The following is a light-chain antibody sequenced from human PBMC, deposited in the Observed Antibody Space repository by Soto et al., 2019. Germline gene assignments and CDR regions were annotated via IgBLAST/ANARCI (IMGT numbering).Light chain of an antibody. CDR3: IQFLMYPAT. Sequence: IQLTQSPSSLSASVGARVTITCRASQGIDINLAWYQQKPGEAPKLLIYAASTLAGGPPLRCSGSGFGCNFALTITSLHVRDFATDYCIQFLMYPATVGVGTELDIK. V-gene: IGKV1-9*01. CDR2: AAS. J-gene: IGKJ4*01. CDR1: QGIDIN.